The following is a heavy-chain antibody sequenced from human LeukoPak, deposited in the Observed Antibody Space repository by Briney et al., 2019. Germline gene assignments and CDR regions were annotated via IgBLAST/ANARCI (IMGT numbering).Heavy chain of an antibody. D-gene: IGHD1-26*01. Sequence: GASVKVSCKASGYTFTGYYMHWVRQAPGQGLEWMGWINPNSGGTNYAQKFQGRVTMTRDTSISTAYMELSRLRSDDTAVYYCARDPYSGSYHFDYWGQGTLVTVSS. J-gene: IGHJ4*02. CDR1: GYTFTGYY. V-gene: IGHV1-2*02. CDR3: ARDPYSGSYHFDY. CDR2: INPNSGGT.